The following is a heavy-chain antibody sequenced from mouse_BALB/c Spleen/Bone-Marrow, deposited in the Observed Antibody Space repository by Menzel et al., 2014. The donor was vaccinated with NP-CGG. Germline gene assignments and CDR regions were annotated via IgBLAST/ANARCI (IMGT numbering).Heavy chain of an antibody. Sequence: VKLQESGAELVRPGASVTLSCKTSGYTFTDYEMHWVKQTPVHGLEWIGVIDPETGGTAYNQKFKGKATLTADKSSRTAYMELRSLTSGDSAVYYCTRCGSSAYWGQGTLVTVSA. D-gene: IGHD1-1*01. CDR2: IDPETGGT. J-gene: IGHJ3*01. V-gene: IGHV1-15*01. CDR1: GYTFTDYE. CDR3: TRCGSSAY.